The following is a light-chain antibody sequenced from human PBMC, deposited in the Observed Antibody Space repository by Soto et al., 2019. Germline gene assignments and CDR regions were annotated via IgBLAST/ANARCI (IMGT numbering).Light chain of an antibody. CDR3: QQYNSWPRT. J-gene: IGKJ4*01. CDR2: GAS. Sequence: EIVLTQSPGTLSLSPGERATLSCRASQIGIRNNLVWYQQRPGQPPRLLIYGASSRATGIPDRFSGSGSGTDFTLTISSLQSEDFAVYYCQQYNSWPRTFGEGTKVDIK. CDR1: QIGIRNN. V-gene: IGKV3-20*01.